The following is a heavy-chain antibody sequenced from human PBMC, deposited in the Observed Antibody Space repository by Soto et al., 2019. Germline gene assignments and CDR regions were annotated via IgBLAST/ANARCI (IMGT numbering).Heavy chain of an antibody. CDR1: GFTFINNY. D-gene: IGHD1-26*01. Sequence: DVQLVESGGGLVQPGGSLRLSCAASGFTFINNYMMWVRQAPGKGLEWVSLIYSAGTTYYADSVKDRFSSSRDNSKNTLYLQMNSLRAEDTAVYYCATSGSKPRFDFWGQGTLVTVSS. V-gene: IGHV3-66*01. J-gene: IGHJ4*02. CDR2: IYSAGTT. CDR3: ATSGSKPRFDF.